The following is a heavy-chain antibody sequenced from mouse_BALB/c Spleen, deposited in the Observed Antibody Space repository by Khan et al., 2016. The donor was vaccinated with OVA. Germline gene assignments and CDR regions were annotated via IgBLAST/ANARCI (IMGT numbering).Heavy chain of an antibody. D-gene: IGHD1-1*02. V-gene: IGHV1-54*01. CDR3: ASEDDGSFAY. Sequence: QVRLQQSGAELVRPGTSVKVSCKASGYAFTDYSIEWVKQRPGQGLEWIGSINPGSDYTNYNEKFKGKATLTADKSSSTAYMQLSSLTSDDSAVCSCASEDDGSFAYWGQGTPVTVSA. CDR1: GYAFTDYS. J-gene: IGHJ3*01. CDR2: INPGSDYT.